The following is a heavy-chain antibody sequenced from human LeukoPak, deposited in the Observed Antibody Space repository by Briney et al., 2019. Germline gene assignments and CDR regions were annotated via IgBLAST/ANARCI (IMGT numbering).Heavy chain of an antibody. V-gene: IGHV7-4-1*02. D-gene: IGHD5-12*01. CDR3: ARGGLSEHLDY. Sequence: ASVKVSCKASGYTFTDYYMHWVRQAPGQGLEWMGWINTNTGNPTYAQGFTGRFVFSLDTSVSTAYLQISSLKAEDTAVYYCARGGLSEHLDYWGQGTLVTVSS. J-gene: IGHJ4*02. CDR1: GYTFTDYY. CDR2: INTNTGNP.